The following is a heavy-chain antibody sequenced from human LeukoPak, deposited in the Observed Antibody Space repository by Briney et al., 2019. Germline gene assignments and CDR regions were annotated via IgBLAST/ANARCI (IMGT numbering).Heavy chain of an antibody. D-gene: IGHD5-18*01. J-gene: IGHJ4*02. Sequence: PSETLSLTCTVSGGSISSSSYYWSWIRQPAGKGLEWIGRIYTSGSTNYNPSLKSRVTISIDTSKNQFSLKLTSVTAADTAVYYCARGGGYLWPSGGDYWGQGTLVTVSS. CDR2: IYTSGST. CDR3: ARGGGYLWPSGGDY. CDR1: GGSISSSSYY. V-gene: IGHV4-61*02.